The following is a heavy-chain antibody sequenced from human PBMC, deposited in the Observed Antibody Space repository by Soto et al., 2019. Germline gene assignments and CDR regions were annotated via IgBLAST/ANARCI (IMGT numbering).Heavy chain of an antibody. J-gene: IGHJ4*02. V-gene: IGHV1-46*01. D-gene: IGHD2-2*01. CDR3: ARDYRSSTSCYSDSEDSIFDY. CDR1: GYAFTSYY. Sequence: ASVKVSCKASGYAFTSYYMHWVRQAPGQGLEWMGIINPSGGSTSYARKFQGRVTMTRDTSTSTVYMELSSLRSEDTAVYYCARDYRSSTSCYSDSEDSIFDYWGQGTLVTVSS. CDR2: INPSGGST.